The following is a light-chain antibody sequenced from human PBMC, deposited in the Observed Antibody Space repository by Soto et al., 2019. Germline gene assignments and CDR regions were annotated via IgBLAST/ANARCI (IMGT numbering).Light chain of an antibody. CDR2: DNY. V-gene: IGLV1-51*01. CDR1: SSNIGKNF. Sequence: QSLLMQPPSVSAAPGQKVTISCSGSSSNIGKNFVSWYQQVPGTAPKLLIYDNYQRPSGIPDRFSGSKSGTSATLGITGLQTGDEADYYCGTWDSTMSAHVFGTGTKVTVL. J-gene: IGLJ1*01. CDR3: GTWDSTMSAHV.